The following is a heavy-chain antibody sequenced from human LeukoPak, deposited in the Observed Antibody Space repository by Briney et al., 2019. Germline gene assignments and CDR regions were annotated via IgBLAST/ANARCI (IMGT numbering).Heavy chain of an antibody. D-gene: IGHD5-24*01. Sequence: GGSLRLSCAASGFTFSSYEMNWVRQAPGKGLEWVAFIRYDGSNKYYADSVKGRFTISRDNSKNTLYLQMNSLKTEDTAVYYCARHMERWQQFTRSLDYWGQGTLVTVSS. CDR1: GFTFSSYE. V-gene: IGHV3-30*02. CDR3: ARHMERWQQFTRSLDY. J-gene: IGHJ4*02. CDR2: IRYDGSNK.